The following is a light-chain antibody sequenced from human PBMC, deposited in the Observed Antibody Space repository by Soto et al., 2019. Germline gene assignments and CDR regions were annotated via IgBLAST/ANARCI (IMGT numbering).Light chain of an antibody. CDR3: QQCVTAPLT. V-gene: IGKV3-20*01. Sequence: EIVLXQSPGTLSLSPGERATLSCRASQSLSKNYLAWYQHKPGQAPRLLIHDASNRATGIPDRFSGSGSGTDFTLTISSLEPEDSAVYYCQQCVTAPLTFGPGTKVEI. CDR1: QSLSKNY. CDR2: DAS. J-gene: IGKJ1*01.